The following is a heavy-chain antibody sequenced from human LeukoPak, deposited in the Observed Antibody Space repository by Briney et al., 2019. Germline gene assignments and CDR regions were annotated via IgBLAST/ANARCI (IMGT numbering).Heavy chain of an antibody. J-gene: IGHJ5*02. V-gene: IGHV4-61*02. CDR1: GGSISSGSYY. D-gene: IGHD3-22*01. CDR3: ARGLYYYDSSGFVGWFDP. CDR2: IYTSGST. Sequence: SETLSLTCTVSGGSISSGSYYWSWIRQPAGKGLEWIGRIYTSGSTNYNPSLKSRVTISVDTSKNQFSLKLSSVTAADTAVYYCARGLYYYDSSGFVGWFDPWGQGTLVTVSS.